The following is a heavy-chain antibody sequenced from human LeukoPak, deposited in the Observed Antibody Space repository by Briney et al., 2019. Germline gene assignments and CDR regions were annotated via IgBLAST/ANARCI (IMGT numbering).Heavy chain of an antibody. D-gene: IGHD5-18*01. CDR2: IYHSGST. CDR3: ARDVFDTAMVTSYFDY. Sequence: SPSETLSLTCTVSGGSISSGGYYWSWIRQPPGKGLEWIGYIYHSGSTYYNPSLKSRVTISVDRSKNQFSLKLSSVTAADTAVYYCARDVFDTAMVTSYFDYWGQGTLVTVSS. V-gene: IGHV4-30-2*01. J-gene: IGHJ4*02. CDR1: GGSISSGGYY.